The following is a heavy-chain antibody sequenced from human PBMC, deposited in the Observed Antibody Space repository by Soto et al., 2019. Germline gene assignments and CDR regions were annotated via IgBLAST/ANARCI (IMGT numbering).Heavy chain of an antibody. V-gene: IGHV3-30*18. CDR1: GFTFRSYG. CDR3: AKEGSVWPFYYYGMDV. Sequence: GGSLRFACAASGFTFRSYGMHWVRQAPGKGLEWVAVISYDGSNKYYADSVKGRFTISRDNSKNTLYLQMNSLRAEDTAVYDFAKEGSVWPFYYYGMDVWGQGATVTVSS. CDR2: ISYDGSNK. J-gene: IGHJ6*02.